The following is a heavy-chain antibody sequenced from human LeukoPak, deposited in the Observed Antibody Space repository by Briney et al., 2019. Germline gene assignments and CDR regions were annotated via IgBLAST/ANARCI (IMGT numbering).Heavy chain of an antibody. Sequence: GASVKVSCKASGGTFSSYAISWVRQAPGQGLEWMGGIIPIFGTANYAQKFQGRVTITADESTSTAYMELSSLRSEDTAVYYCARAEYYYGSSGENWFDPWGQGTLVTVSS. CDR3: ARAEYYYGSSGENWFDP. D-gene: IGHD3-22*01. CDR1: GGTFSSYA. V-gene: IGHV1-69*13. J-gene: IGHJ5*02. CDR2: IIPIFGTA.